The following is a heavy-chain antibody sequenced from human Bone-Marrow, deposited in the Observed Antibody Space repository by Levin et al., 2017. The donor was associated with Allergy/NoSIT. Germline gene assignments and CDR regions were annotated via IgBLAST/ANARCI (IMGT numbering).Heavy chain of an antibody. CDR2: IQSNGKT. CDR3: ARDRFYSDSGSNFSWFDP. D-gene: IGHD3-10*01. J-gene: IGHJ5*02. CDR1: GFTFSTYW. V-gene: IGHV3-74*01. Sequence: LSLTCAASGFTFSTYWMHWVRQAPGKGLVWVSRIQSNGKTNYADSVKGRFTISRDHAKNTLYLQMNSLTVEDTAVYYCARDRFYSDSGSNFSWFDPWGQGTLVTVSS.